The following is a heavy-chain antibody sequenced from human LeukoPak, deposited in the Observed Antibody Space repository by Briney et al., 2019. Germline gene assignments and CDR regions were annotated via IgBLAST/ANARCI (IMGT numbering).Heavy chain of an antibody. CDR2: INSDGSST. CDR3: AKRYCSGGSCHPYYYYMDV. CDR1: GFTFSSYW. D-gene: IGHD2-15*01. V-gene: IGHV3-74*01. Sequence: GGSLRLSCAASGFTFSSYWMHWVRQAPGKGLVWVSRINSDGSSTSYADSVKGRFTISRDNAKNTLYLQMNSLRAEDTAVYYCAKRYCSGGSCHPYYYYMDVWGKGTTVTVSS. J-gene: IGHJ6*03.